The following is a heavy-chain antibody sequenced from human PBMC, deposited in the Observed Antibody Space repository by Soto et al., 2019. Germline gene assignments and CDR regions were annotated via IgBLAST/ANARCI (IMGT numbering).Heavy chain of an antibody. V-gene: IGHV1-69*01. CDR2: IITLFGTA. J-gene: IGHJ4*02. D-gene: IGHD4-17*01. CDR3: ASEVGYGDCSAALLD. CDR1: GGTFSSHS. Sequence: VQLMQSGAEVTQPGSSVKVSCKASGGTFSSHSINWVRQAPGQGLEWMGGIITLFGTANYAQNFQGRVTITADQSTSTAYMELNRLRSDDTAVYYCASEVGYGDCSAALLDWGQGTLVTVSS.